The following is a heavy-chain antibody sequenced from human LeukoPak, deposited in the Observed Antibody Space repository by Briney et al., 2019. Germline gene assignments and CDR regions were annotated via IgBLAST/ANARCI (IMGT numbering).Heavy chain of an antibody. J-gene: IGHJ5*02. Sequence: GGSLRLSCAASGFTFSSYSMNWVRQAPGKGLEWVSSISSSSSYIYYADSVKGRFTISRDNAKNSLYLQMNSLRAEDTAVYYCARRGAVAGSWFDPWGQGTLVTVSS. CDR1: GFTFSSYS. CDR3: ARRGAVAGSWFDP. CDR2: ISSSSSYI. V-gene: IGHV3-21*01. D-gene: IGHD6-19*01.